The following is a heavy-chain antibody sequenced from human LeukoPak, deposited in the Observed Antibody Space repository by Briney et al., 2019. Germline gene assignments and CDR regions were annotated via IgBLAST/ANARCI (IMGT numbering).Heavy chain of an antibody. Sequence: PGRSLRLSCAASGFTFSSYAMHWVRQAPGKGLEWVAVISYDGSNKYYADSVKGRFTISRDNSKNTLYLQMNSLRAEDTAVHYCARDQEDGPSIAVAEDYWGQGTLVTVSS. D-gene: IGHD6-19*01. V-gene: IGHV3-30-3*01. J-gene: IGHJ4*02. CDR1: GFTFSSYA. CDR3: ARDQEDGPSIAVAEDY. CDR2: ISYDGSNK.